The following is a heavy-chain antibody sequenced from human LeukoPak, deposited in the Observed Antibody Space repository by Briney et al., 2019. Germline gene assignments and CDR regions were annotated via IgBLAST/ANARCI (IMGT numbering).Heavy chain of an antibody. D-gene: IGHD3-16*01. CDR2: IASTGKT. CDR1: AYTFSTFD. CDR3: VRGGEIGLDY. J-gene: IGHJ4*02. Sequence: GGSLRLSCAASAYTFSTFDMHWVRQASGRGLEWVSSIASTGKTYYAGSVKGRFTISRENAKNSLFLQMNSLRVGDTAVYHCVRGGEIGLDYWGQGTLVTVSS. V-gene: IGHV3-13*01.